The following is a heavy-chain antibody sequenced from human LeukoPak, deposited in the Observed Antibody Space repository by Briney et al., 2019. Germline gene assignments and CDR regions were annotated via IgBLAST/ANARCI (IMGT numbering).Heavy chain of an antibody. Sequence: GGSLRLSCAASGFTFSSYWMSWVRQAPGKGLEWVANIKQDGSEKYYVDSVKGRFTISRDNAKNSLYLQMNSLRAEDTAVYCCARAPSGSYWWDYYFDYWGQGTLVTVSS. V-gene: IGHV3-7*01. CDR1: GFTFSSYW. J-gene: IGHJ4*02. CDR2: IKQDGSEK. CDR3: ARAPSGSYWWDYYFDY. D-gene: IGHD1-26*01.